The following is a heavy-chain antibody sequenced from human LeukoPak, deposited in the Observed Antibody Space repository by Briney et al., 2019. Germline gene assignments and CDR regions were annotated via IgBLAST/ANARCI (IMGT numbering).Heavy chain of an antibody. D-gene: IGHD6-19*01. CDR3: ARADGYSSGWYNLLFDY. J-gene: IGHJ4*02. CDR1: GYTFTSYD. Sequence: ASVKVSCKASGYTFTSYDINWVRQATGQGLEWMGWMNPNSGNTGYAQKFQGRVTMTRNTSISTAYMELSSVTAADTAVYYCARADGYSSGWYNLLFDYWGQGTLVTVSS. V-gene: IGHV1-8*01. CDR2: MNPNSGNT.